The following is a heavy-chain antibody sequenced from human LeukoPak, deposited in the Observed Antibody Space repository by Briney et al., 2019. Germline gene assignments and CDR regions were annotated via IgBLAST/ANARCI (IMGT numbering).Heavy chain of an antibody. V-gene: IGHV3-23*01. CDR2: TLADADGGRT. Sequence: AGGSLRLSCAASGFTFGGFTMAWVRQTPRKGLEWLPGTLADADGGRTYYADSVKGRFTISRDNSKNTLYLQMNNLRADDTAVYFCAKDLNYGDGRWEFDPWGQGTLVTV. CDR3: AKDLNYGDGRWEFDP. D-gene: IGHD4-17*01. CDR1: GFTFGGFT. J-gene: IGHJ5*02.